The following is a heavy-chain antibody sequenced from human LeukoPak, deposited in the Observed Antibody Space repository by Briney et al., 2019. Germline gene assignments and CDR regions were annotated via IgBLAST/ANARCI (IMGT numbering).Heavy chain of an antibody. CDR3: ARDLYGANSGAFDI. CDR1: GYTFTSYD. Sequence: ASVKVSCKASGYTFTSYDMHWVRQAPGQGLEWMGIINPSGGSTSYAQKFQGRVTVTRDMSTSTVYMELSSLRSEDTAVYSCARDLYGANSGAFDIWGQGTMVTVSS. V-gene: IGHV1-46*01. D-gene: IGHD4-23*01. CDR2: INPSGGST. J-gene: IGHJ3*02.